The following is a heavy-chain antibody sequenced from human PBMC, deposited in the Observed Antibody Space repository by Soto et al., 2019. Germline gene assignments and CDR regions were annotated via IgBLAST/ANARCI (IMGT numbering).Heavy chain of an antibody. V-gene: IGHV1-18*01. CDR2: ISTYNGNT. Sequence: HVQLVQSGAEVKKPGASVKVSCKTSGYTFTMYGISWVRQAPEQGLEWMGWISTYNGNTNSAQKFQGRVTMTTDTSTSTAYMELRSLRSDDTAVYYCARSPYTNSWYYFDYWGQGTLVTVSS. CDR3: ARSPYTNSWYYFDY. D-gene: IGHD6-13*01. CDR1: GYTFTMYG. J-gene: IGHJ4*02.